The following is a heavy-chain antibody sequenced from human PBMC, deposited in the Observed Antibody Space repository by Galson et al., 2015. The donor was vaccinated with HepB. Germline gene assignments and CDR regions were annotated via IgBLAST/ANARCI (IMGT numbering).Heavy chain of an antibody. D-gene: IGHD1-26*01. CDR2: IGGGDDDT. Sequence: SLRLSCAASGFTFNVFAMSWVRQAPGKGLEWVAGIGGGDDDTFYAASVKGRFRISRDNSKNTLYLQMNSLRAEDTAVYYCARDAGAMEIKYYFDYWGQGTLDTVSS. V-gene: IGHV3-23*01. CDR1: GFTFNVFA. CDR3: ARDAGAMEIKYYFDY. J-gene: IGHJ4*02.